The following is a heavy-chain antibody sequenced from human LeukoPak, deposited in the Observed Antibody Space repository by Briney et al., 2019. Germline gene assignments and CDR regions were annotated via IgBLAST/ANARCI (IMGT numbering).Heavy chain of an antibody. CDR2: IYYSGST. J-gene: IGHJ1*01. V-gene: IGHV4-59*08. D-gene: IGHD3-10*01. CDR1: GGSISSYY. CDR3: ARGRGLLWFGESFRH. Sequence: SETLSLTCTVSGGSISSYYWSWIRQPPGKGLEWIGYIYYSGSTNYNPSLKSRVTISVDTSKNQFSLKLSSVTAADTAVYYCARGRGLLWFGESFRHWGQGTLVTVSS.